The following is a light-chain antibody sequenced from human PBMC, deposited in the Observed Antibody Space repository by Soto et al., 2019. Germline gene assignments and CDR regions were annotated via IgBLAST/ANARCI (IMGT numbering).Light chain of an antibody. Sequence: EIVLTQSPATLSLSPGERATLSCRASQSVRSYLAWYQQKPGPAPRLLIYDASNRATGIPARFSGSGSVTDFTLTISSLETEYFAVYYCQQRSSWPLTFGGGTKVEIK. J-gene: IGKJ4*01. CDR1: QSVRSY. CDR2: DAS. V-gene: IGKV3-11*01. CDR3: QQRSSWPLT.